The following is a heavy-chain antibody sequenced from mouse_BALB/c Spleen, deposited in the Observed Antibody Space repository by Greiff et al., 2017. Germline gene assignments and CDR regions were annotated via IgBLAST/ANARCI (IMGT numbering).Heavy chain of an antibody. CDR3: ARGRASSYGWYFDV. V-gene: IGHV5-6-5*01. J-gene: IGHJ1*01. CDR2: ISSGGST. CDR1: GFTFSSYA. D-gene: IGHD1-1*01. Sequence: VQLKQSGGGLVKPGGSLKLSCAASGFTFSSYAMSWVRQTPEKRLEWVASISSGGSTYYPDSVKGRFTISRDNARNILYLQMSSLRSEDTAMYYCARGRASSYGWYFDVWGAGTTVTVSS.